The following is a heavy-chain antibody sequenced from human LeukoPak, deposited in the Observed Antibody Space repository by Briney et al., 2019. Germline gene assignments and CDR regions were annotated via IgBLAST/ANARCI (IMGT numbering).Heavy chain of an antibody. Sequence: SQTLSLTCAISGDSVSSNSAAWNWIRQSPSRGLEWLGRTYHRSKWYNEYALSVRSRISINPDTSNNQFSLQLNPVTPEDTAVYYCARTNGYLDYWGQGILVTVSS. CDR3: ARTNGYLDY. J-gene: IGHJ4*02. CDR1: GDSVSSNSAA. CDR2: TYHRSKWYN. D-gene: IGHD4-17*01. V-gene: IGHV6-1*01.